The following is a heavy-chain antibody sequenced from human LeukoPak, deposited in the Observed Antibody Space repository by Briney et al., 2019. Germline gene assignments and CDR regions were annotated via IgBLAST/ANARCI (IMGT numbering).Heavy chain of an antibody. V-gene: IGHV4-61*02. J-gene: IGHJ4*02. CDR1: GGSISSGSYY. CDR2: IYTSGST. Sequence: SQTLSVTCTVSGGSISSGSYYWSWIRQPAGKGLEWIGRIYTSGSTNYNPSLKSRVTISVDTSKNQFSLKLSSVTAADTAVYYCARGATPRSSIAARYYYYFDYWGQGTLVTVSS. CDR3: ARGATPRSSIAARYYYYFDY. D-gene: IGHD6-6*01.